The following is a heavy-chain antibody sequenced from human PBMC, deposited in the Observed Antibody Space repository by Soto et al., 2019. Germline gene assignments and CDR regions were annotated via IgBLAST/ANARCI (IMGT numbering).Heavy chain of an antibody. D-gene: IGHD5-12*01. V-gene: IGHV1-18*01. Sequence: ASVKVSCKASGYTFTNYGITCVVQAPGQGLEWLGWINAYNGNTKYAQKLQGRVTMTTDTSTTTAYMELRSLRSDDTAVYFCAREGDVVATNIDYWGQGTLVTVSS. CDR3: AREGDVVATNIDY. CDR1: GYTFTNYG. J-gene: IGHJ4*02. CDR2: INAYNGNT.